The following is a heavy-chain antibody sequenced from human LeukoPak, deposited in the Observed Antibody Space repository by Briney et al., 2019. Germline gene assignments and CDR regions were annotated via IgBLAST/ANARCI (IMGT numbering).Heavy chain of an antibody. J-gene: IGHJ4*02. CDR1: GGSISTYY. V-gene: IGHV4-59*01. CDR3: ARGGIAAFHFDY. Sequence: SETLSLTCTVSGGSISTYYWSWIRQPPGKGLEWIGYIYYSGSTNYNPSLKSRVTMSVDTSKNQFSPKLSSVTAADTAVYYCARGGIAAFHFDYWGQGTLVTVSS. CDR2: IYYSGST. D-gene: IGHD6-13*01.